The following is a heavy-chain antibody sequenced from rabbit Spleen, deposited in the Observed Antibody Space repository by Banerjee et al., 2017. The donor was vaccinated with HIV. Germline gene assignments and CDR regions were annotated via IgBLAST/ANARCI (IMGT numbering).Heavy chain of an antibody. J-gene: IGHJ6*01. V-gene: IGHV1S45*01. D-gene: IGHD8-1*01. CDR3: ARDASSSFSSYGMDL. Sequence: QEHLKESGGGLVQPGGSLTLTCKASGFSFNSGYDMCWVRQAPGKGLEWVACAYAGSGSTYFASWAKGRFTISKTSSTTVTLQMTSLTAADTATYFCARDASSSFSSYGMDLWGPGTLVTVS. CDR2: AYAGSGST. CDR1: GFSFNSGYD.